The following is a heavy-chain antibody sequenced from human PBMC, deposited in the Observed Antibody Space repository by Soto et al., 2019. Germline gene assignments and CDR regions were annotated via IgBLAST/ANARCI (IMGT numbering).Heavy chain of an antibody. CDR3: AGTTSHHWLYMDV. V-gene: IGHV6-1*01. CDR1: GDSVSGNSAA. D-gene: IGHD1-1*01. CDR2: TYYRSGWYN. Sequence: QVQLQESGPGLVKPSQTLSVTCAISGDSVSGNSAAWNWIRLSPSRGLEWLARTYYRSGWYNDYAVSVRSRITVNADTSKNQFSLQLTSVTPEDTAIYYCAGTTSHHWLYMDVWGRGTTVTVSS. J-gene: IGHJ6*03.